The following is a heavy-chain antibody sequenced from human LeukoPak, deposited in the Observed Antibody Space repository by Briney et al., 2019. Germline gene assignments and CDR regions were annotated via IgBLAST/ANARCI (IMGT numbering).Heavy chain of an antibody. Sequence: PGGSLRLSCAASGFTFSSYSMNWVRQAPGKGLEWVAYITSSGTIYYANSMKGRFTISRDNTKNSLYLHMNSLRAEDTAVYYCARGESGFSYGVFDNWGQGTLVTVSS. CDR3: ARGESGFSYGVFDN. CDR1: GFTFSSYS. D-gene: IGHD5-18*01. CDR2: ITSSGTI. J-gene: IGHJ4*02. V-gene: IGHV3-48*01.